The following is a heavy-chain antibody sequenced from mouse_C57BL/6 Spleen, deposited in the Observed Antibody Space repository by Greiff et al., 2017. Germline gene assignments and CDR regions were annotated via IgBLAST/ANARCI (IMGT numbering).Heavy chain of an antibody. D-gene: IGHD1-1*01. CDR3: ASPRLYCGSRYHFDY. J-gene: IGHJ2*01. CDR2: IDPEDGET. Sequence: EVQRVESGAELVKPGASVKLSCTASGFTFKDYYMHWVKQRPEQGLEWIGRIDPEDGETNYAPKFQGKATITADTSSNTAYLQLSSLTSEDTAVYYCASPRLYCGSRYHFDYWGQGTTLTVSS. V-gene: IGHV14-2*01. CDR1: GFTFKDYY.